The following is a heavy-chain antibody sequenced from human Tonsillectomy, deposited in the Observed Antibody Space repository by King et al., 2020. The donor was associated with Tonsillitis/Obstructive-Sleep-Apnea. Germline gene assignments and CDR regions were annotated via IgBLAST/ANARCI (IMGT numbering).Heavy chain of an antibody. Sequence: VQLVQSGAEVKKPGESLRISCEGSGYSFTNYWINWVRQMPGKGLEWMGRIDPSDSYTNYCPSFQGHVTISADKSISTAYLQWSSLKASDTAMYYCARPYSGSPTAFDIWGQGTMVTVSS. V-gene: IGHV5-10-1*01. CDR2: IDPSDSYT. J-gene: IGHJ3*02. D-gene: IGHD1-26*01. CDR1: GYSFTNYW. CDR3: ARPYSGSPTAFDI.